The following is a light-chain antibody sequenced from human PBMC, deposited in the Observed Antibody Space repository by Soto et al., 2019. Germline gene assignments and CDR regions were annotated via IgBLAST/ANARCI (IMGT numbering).Light chain of an antibody. V-gene: IGKV3-20*01. CDR3: QQYGTSPPYT. J-gene: IGKJ2*01. CDR1: QSVSSSS. Sequence: EVVMTQSPGTLSLSPGDRVTLSCRASQSVSSSSLAWYQQKPGQAPRLLIYHTSSRATGIPDRFSGSGSVIDFTLTISRLETEDFAVYYWQQYGTSPPYTFGQGTKVEIK. CDR2: HTS.